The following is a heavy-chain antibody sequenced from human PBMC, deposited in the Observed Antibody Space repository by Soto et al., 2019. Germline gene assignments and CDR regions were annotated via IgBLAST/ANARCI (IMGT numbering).Heavy chain of an antibody. CDR1: GYSFTNYW. J-gene: IGHJ4*02. Sequence: PGESLKISCKGSGYSFTNYWIGWVRQMPGKGLEWMGIIYPGDSGTRYSPSFQGQVTISVDRSMNTAYLQWSSLKASDTAMYYCARHLYDYLDYWGQGTVVTVSS. CDR3: ARHLYDYLDY. V-gene: IGHV5-51*01. CDR2: IYPGDSGT. D-gene: IGHD3-16*01.